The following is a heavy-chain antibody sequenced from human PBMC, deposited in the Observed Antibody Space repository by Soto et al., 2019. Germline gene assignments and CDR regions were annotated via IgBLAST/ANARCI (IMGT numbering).Heavy chain of an antibody. D-gene: IGHD3-22*01. J-gene: IGHJ5*02. CDR2: IYYSGST. CDR1: GGSISTYY. Sequence: SETLSLTCTVSGGSISTYYWSWIRQPPGKGLEWIGYIYYSGSTNYNPSLKSRVTISIDTSKNQFSLKLSSVTAANTAVYYCARHKDSDYNSSGYTNWFDPWGKGTLVTVSS. V-gene: IGHV4-59*08. CDR3: ARHKDSDYNSSGYTNWFDP.